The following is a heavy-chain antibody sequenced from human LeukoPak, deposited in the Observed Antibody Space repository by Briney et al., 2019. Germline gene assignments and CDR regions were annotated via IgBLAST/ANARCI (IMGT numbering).Heavy chain of an antibody. CDR1: GDSLTSHF. CDR3: ARRMATVTDAFDI. J-gene: IGHJ3*02. Sequence: SETLSLTCNVSGDSLTSHFGSGIRQTPGKGLEWIGYVFHSGTTNYSPSLKSRVTISLDTSKKQFYLRLASVTAADTAVYYCARRMATVTDAFDIWGRGTMVSVSS. D-gene: IGHD5-24*01. CDR2: VFHSGTT. V-gene: IGHV4-59*08.